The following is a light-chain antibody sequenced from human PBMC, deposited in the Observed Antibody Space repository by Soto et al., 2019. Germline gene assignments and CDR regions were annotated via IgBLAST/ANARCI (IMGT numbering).Light chain of an antibody. CDR1: QTVTSNY. Sequence: EIVLTQSPGTLSLSPGERATLSCRASQTVTSNYLAWYQQRPGQPPRLLIYAASSRATGIPDRFSGSGSGTDFTVTISRLEPEDFAVYFCQQYAASPFTFGPGTKVDIK. CDR3: QQYAASPFT. J-gene: IGKJ3*01. V-gene: IGKV3-20*01. CDR2: AAS.